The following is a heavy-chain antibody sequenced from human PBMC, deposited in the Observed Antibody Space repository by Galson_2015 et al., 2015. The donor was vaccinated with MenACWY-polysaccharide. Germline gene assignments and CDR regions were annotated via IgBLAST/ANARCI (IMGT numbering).Heavy chain of an antibody. Sequence: SFFPFSPSSLPFLLSSFGRGLEWVADIKNDGSEKYYVDSVKGRFTISRDNAKNSLYLQMNSQRAEDTAFYYCARSGSRVSMTDYSGRGTLVTVSS. V-gene: IGHV3-7*01. CDR3: ARSGSRVSMTDY. D-gene: IGHD5-12*01. CDR1: FFPFSPSS. CDR2: IKNDGSEK. J-gene: IGHJ4*02.